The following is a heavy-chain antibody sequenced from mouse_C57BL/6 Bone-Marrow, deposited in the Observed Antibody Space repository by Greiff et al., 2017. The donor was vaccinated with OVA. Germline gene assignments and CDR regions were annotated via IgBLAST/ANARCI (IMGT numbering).Heavy chain of an antibody. CDR1: GYSITSDD. J-gene: IGHJ4*01. V-gene: IGHV3-8*01. Sequence: EVMLVESGPGLAQPSQTLSLTCSVTGYSITSDDWNWIRKFPGNKLEYMGYISYSGSTYYNPSLKSRLSITRDTSKNQYYLQLNTVTTEDTATYYCARARRGYYYSMDYWGQGTTVTVSS. CDR2: ISYSGST. CDR3: ARARRGYYYSMDY.